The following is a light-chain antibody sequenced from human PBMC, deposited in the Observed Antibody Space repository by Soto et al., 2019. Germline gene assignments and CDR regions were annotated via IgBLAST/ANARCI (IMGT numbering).Light chain of an antibody. Sequence: QSVLTQPPSASGTPGQRVAISCSGSSSNIGDNTVHCYQQHPGTAPTLLIYYDDRRPSGGPDRFSGSKTCTSAALAISCRQYEDDADYYCSTWYESLNDWVFGGGTKLTVL. V-gene: IGLV1-44*01. CDR1: SSNIGDNT. CDR3: STWYESLNDWV. CDR2: YDD. J-gene: IGLJ3*02.